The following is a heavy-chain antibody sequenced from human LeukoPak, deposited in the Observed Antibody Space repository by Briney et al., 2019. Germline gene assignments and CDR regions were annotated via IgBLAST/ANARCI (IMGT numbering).Heavy chain of an antibody. CDR2: INHSGRT. CDR3: AKYFYDTSGYSDY. J-gene: IGHJ4*02. Sequence: SETLSLTCAVYGGSFSGYYWSCIRQPPGKGLEWIGEINHSGRTNYNPSLKSRVTISVDTSKDQFSLKLSSVTAADTAVYYCAKYFYDTSGYSDYWGQGTLVTVSS. CDR1: GGSFSGYY. V-gene: IGHV4-34*01. D-gene: IGHD3-22*01.